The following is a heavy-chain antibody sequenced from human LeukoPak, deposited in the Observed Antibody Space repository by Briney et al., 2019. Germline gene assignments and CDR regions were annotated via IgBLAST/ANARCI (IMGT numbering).Heavy chain of an antibody. Sequence: GGSLRLSCAASGFTFSSYEMNWVRQAPGKGLEWVSYISSSGSTIYYADSVKGRFTISRDNSKNTLYLQMNSLRAEDTAVYYCAKGAFWSYLRYFDYWGQGTLVTVSS. J-gene: IGHJ4*02. V-gene: IGHV3-48*03. CDR3: AKGAFWSYLRYFDY. CDR1: GFTFSSYE. CDR2: ISSSGSTI. D-gene: IGHD1-26*01.